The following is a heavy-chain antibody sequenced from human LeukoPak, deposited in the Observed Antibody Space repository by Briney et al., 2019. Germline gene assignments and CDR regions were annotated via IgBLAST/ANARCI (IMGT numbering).Heavy chain of an antibody. Sequence: GGSLRLSCAASGFTFSSYAMHWVRQASGKGLEWVAVISYDGSNKYYADSVKGRFTISRDNSKNTLYLQMNSLRAEDTAVYYCARGPLGVPAAMSDYYYYMDVWGKGTTVTVSS. J-gene: IGHJ6*03. CDR2: ISYDGSNK. D-gene: IGHD2-2*01. CDR1: GFTFSSYA. V-gene: IGHV3-30*04. CDR3: ARGPLGVPAAMSDYYYYMDV.